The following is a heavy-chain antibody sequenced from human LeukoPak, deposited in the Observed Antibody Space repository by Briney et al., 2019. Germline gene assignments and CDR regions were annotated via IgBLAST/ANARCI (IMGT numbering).Heavy chain of an antibody. D-gene: IGHD3-3*01. V-gene: IGHV1-8*01. CDR2: MNPNSGNT. Sequence: ASVQVSCKASGYTFTSYDINWVRQVTGQGLEWMGWMNPNSGNTGYAQKFQGRVTMTKNTSISTAYMELSSLRSEDTAVYYCARRGITIFGVVPSYGMDVWGQGTTVTVSS. CDR3: ARRGITIFGVVPSYGMDV. J-gene: IGHJ6*02. CDR1: GYTFTSYD.